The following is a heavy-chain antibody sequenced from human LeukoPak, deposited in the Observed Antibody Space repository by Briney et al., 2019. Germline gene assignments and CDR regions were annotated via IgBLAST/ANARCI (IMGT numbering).Heavy chain of an antibody. V-gene: IGHV3-30*18. CDR3: AKVRLSGSSSGWVDY. CDR2: ISYDGSNK. D-gene: IGHD6-19*01. Sequence: GGSLRLSCAASGFTFSSYGMHWVRQAPGKGLEWVAVISYDGSNKYYADSVKGRFTISRDNSKNTLYLQMNSLRAEDTAVYYCAKVRLSGSSSGWVDYWGQGTLVTVSS. J-gene: IGHJ4*02. CDR1: GFTFSSYG.